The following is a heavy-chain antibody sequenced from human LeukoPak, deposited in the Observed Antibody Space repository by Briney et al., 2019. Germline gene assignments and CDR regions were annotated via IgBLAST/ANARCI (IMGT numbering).Heavy chain of an antibody. V-gene: IGHV3-23*01. D-gene: IGHD6-19*01. CDR1: GFIFSSYA. J-gene: IGHJ4*02. CDR3: AKSFSVGYSSGWYVAAYYFDY. CDR2: ISGSGGNT. Sequence: GSLRLSCAASGFIFSSYAMSWVRQAPGKGLEWISAISGSGGNTYYTDSVKGRFTISRDNSRNTLHLQMNSLRDEDTAVYYCAKSFSVGYSSGWYVAAYYFDYWGQGTLVTVSS.